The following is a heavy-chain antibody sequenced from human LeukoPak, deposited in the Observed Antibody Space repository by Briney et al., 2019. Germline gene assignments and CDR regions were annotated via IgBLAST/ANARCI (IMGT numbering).Heavy chain of an antibody. J-gene: IGHJ5*02. CDR3: AREKRQYGNWLDP. Sequence: SETLSLTCTVSGGSISSGDYYWSWIRQPPGKGLEWIRYIYYSGSTYYNPSLKSRVTISVDTSKNQFSLKLSSVTAADTAVYYCAREKRQYGNWLDPWGQGTLVTVSS. CDR2: IYYSGST. D-gene: IGHD2-2*01. CDR1: GGSISSGDYY. V-gene: IGHV4-30-4*01.